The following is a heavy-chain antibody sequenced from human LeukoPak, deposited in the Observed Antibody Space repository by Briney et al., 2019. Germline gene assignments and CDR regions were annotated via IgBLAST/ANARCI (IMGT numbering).Heavy chain of an antibody. Sequence: GGSLRLSCAASGFTFSSFGMHWVRQAPGKGLEWLAGIWYDGINKYYADSVKGRFTISRDNSKNMLYLQMDSLGAGDTAVYYCACPRQQLAWYFDYWGQGTLVTVSS. J-gene: IGHJ4*02. V-gene: IGHV3-33*01. CDR2: IWYDGINK. CDR3: ACPRQQLAWYFDY. D-gene: IGHD6-13*01. CDR1: GFTFSSFG.